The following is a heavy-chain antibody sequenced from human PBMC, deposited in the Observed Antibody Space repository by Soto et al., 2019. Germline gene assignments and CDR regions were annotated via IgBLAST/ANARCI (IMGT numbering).Heavy chain of an antibody. V-gene: IGHV1-18*01. Sequence: QVQLVQSGAEVKKPGASVKVSCKASGYTFTSYGISWVRQAPGQGLEWMGWISAYNGNTNYAQKLQGRVTMTTDTSTSTAYMELRILRSDDTAVYYCARDTPYYYGSGSYTLGMDVWGQGTTVTVSS. CDR3: ARDTPYYYGSGSYTLGMDV. CDR1: GYTFTSYG. J-gene: IGHJ6*02. CDR2: ISAYNGNT. D-gene: IGHD3-10*01.